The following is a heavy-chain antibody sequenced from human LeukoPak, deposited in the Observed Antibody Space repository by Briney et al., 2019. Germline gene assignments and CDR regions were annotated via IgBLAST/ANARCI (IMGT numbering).Heavy chain of an antibody. CDR2: ISSNGGST. D-gene: IGHD3-9*01. J-gene: IGHJ6*02. CDR1: GFTFSSYA. Sequence: HAGGSLRLSCSASGFTFSSYAMHWVRQAPGKGLEYVSAISSNGGSTYYADSVKGRCTISRDSSKNTLYLQMSSLRAEDTAVYYCVKGMEDYDILTGVLDVWGQGTTVTVSS. V-gene: IGHV3-64D*06. CDR3: VKGMEDYDILTGVLDV.